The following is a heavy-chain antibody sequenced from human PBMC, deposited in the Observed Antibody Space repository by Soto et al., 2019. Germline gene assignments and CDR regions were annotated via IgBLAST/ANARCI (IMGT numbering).Heavy chain of an antibody. CDR1: GFTLSSHD. J-gene: IGHJ6*02. CDR2: IDTDGES. Sequence: PGGSLRLSCAASGFTLSSHDIHWVRQATGKGLEWVSGIDTDGESYYADSVKGRFTISRENAKNSLYLQMNTLRVGDTAVYYCSRGVLPGSMDVWGQGTTVTVSS. CDR3: SRGVLPGSMDV. V-gene: IGHV3-13*01.